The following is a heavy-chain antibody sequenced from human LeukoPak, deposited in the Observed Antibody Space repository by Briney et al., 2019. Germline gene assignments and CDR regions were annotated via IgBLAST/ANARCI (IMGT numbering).Heavy chain of an antibody. D-gene: IGHD6-19*01. V-gene: IGHV1-2*02. CDR3: RSSGRTPDY. CDR1: GYTFTSYG. Sequence: ASVKVSCKASGYTFTSYGISWVRQAPGQGLEWMGWINPNSGGTNYAQKFQGRVTMTRDTSISTAYMELSRLRSDDTAVYYRRSSGRTPDYWGQGTLVTVSS. J-gene: IGHJ4*02. CDR2: INPNSGGT.